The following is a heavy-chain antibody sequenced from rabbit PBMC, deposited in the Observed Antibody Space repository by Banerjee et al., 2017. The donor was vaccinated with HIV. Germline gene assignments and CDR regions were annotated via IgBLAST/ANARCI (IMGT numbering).Heavy chain of an antibody. CDR3: ARAPYSSSSGDYDYFNL. V-gene: IGHV1S40*01. D-gene: IGHD1-1*01. CDR2: IDTGSDDT. J-gene: IGHJ4*01. CDR1: GFSLSSYW. Sequence: QSLEESGGGLVQPGASLTLTCTVSGFSLSSYWMSWVRQAPGKGLEWIACIDTGSDDTYYASWAKGRFTISKASSTTVTLQMTSLTAADTATYFCARAPYSSSSGDYDYFNLWGPGTLVTVS.